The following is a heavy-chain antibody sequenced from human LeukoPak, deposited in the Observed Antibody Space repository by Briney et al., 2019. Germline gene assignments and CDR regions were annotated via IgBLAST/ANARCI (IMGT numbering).Heavy chain of an antibody. CDR2: IIPIFGTA. V-gene: IGHV1-69*13. CDR3: ARVLLSYYDFWSGYYHHNWFDP. D-gene: IGHD3-3*01. Sequence: ASVKVSCKASGYTSTSYAISWVRQAPGQGLEWMGGIIPIFGTANYAQKFQGRVTITADESTSTAYMELSSLRSEDTAVYYCARVLLSYYDFWSGYYHHNWFDPWGQGTLVTVSS. CDR1: GYTSTSYA. J-gene: IGHJ5*02.